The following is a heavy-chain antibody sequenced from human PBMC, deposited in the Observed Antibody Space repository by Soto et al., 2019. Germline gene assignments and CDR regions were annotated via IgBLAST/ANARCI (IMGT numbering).Heavy chain of an antibody. CDR2: ISGSGGST. D-gene: IGHD3-10*01. CDR1: GFTFSSYA. Sequence: EVQLLESGGGLVQPGGSLRLSCAASGFTFSSYAMSWVRQAPGKGLEWVSAISGSGGSTYYADSVKGRFTISRDNSKNTLYLEMNSLRAEDTAVYYCATDKGVNGGFSSAYWGQGTLVTVSS. CDR3: ATDKGVNGGFSSAY. J-gene: IGHJ4*02. V-gene: IGHV3-23*01.